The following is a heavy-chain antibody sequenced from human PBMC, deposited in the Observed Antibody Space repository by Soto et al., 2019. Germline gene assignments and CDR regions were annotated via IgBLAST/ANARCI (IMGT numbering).Heavy chain of an antibody. D-gene: IGHD6-13*01. Sequence: GVLRLSCAASGFTFRSFTMNWVRQAPGKGLEWVSTISSNSAYIYYTDALRGRFTISRDNAKNSLHLQMNSQRAEDTAVYYCTRDASRDSSARGWFDPWGPGTLVTVSS. CDR2: ISSNSAYI. CDR3: TRDASRDSSARGWFDP. CDR1: GFTFRSFT. J-gene: IGHJ5*02. V-gene: IGHV3-21*01.